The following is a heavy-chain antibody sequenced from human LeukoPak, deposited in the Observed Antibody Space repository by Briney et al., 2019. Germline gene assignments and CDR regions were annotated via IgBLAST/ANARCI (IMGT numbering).Heavy chain of an antibody. CDR2: INPNSGGT. CDR3: ARDLRGQLVLNYGMDV. Sequence: ASVKVSCKASGYTFTGYYMHWVRQAPGQGLEWMGWINPNSGGTNYAQKFQGWVTMTRDTSISTAYMELSRLRSDDTAVYYCARDLRGQLVLNYGMDVWGQGTTVTVSS. CDR1: GYTFTGYY. V-gene: IGHV1-2*04. J-gene: IGHJ6*02. D-gene: IGHD6-13*01.